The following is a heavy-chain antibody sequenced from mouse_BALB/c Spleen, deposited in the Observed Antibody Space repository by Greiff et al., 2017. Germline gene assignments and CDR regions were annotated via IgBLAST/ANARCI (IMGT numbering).Heavy chain of an antibody. V-gene: IGHV5-17*02. CDR1: GFTFSSFG. Sequence: DVQLVESGGGLVQPGGSRKLSCAASGFTFSSFGMHWVRQAPEKGLEWVAYISSGSSTIYYADTVKGRFTISRDNPKNTLFLQMTSLRSEDTAMYYCARSNGSSLWDYWGQGTSVTVSS. J-gene: IGHJ4*01. CDR2: ISSGSSTI. D-gene: IGHD1-1*01. CDR3: ARSNGSSLWDY.